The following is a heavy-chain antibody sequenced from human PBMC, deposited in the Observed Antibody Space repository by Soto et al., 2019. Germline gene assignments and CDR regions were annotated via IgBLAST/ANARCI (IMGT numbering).Heavy chain of an antibody. J-gene: IGHJ6*02. CDR1: GYTFTSYG. Sequence: ASVKVSCKASGYTFTSYGINWVRQAPGQRLEWIGWINANSGGTNYAQKFQGWVTMTRDTSISTAYMELSRLRSDDTAVYYCARDRRRTDGGANYYYYYGMDVWGQGTTVTVSS. D-gene: IGHD3-10*01. V-gene: IGHV1-2*04. CDR2: INANSGGT. CDR3: ARDRRRTDGGANYYYYYGMDV.